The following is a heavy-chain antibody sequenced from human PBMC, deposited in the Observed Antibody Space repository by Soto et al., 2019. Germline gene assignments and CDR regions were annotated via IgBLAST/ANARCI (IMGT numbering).Heavy chain of an antibody. D-gene: IGHD2-21*01. CDR2: ISGSGGRT. Sequence: PGGSLRLSCVASGFPFSSYAMSWVRQTPEKGLEWVSGISGSGGRTYYADSVKGRFTISRDNSNNTLSLQMHSLRVEDTAVYFCAKGAYYSLFDIWGQGTMVTVSS. J-gene: IGHJ3*02. V-gene: IGHV3-23*01. CDR1: GFPFSSYA. CDR3: AKGAYYSLFDI.